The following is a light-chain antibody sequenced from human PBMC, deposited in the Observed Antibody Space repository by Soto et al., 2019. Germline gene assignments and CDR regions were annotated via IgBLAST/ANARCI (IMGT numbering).Light chain of an antibody. J-gene: IGKJ2*01. V-gene: IGKV3-20*01. CDR2: GAS. CDR3: QQYNNWPQYT. Sequence: EIVLTQSPGTLSLSPGERATLSCRASQSVSNNYLAWYQQKPGQAPRLLIYGASNRATGIPDRFSGSGSGTDFTLTISRLEPEDFAVYYCQQYNNWPQYTFGQGTKVDIK. CDR1: QSVSNNY.